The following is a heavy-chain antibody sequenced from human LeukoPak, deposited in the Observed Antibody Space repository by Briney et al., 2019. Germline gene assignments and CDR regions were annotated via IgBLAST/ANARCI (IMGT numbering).Heavy chain of an antibody. CDR3: ARGLIYCSSTSCYNGYYYYYYMDV. CDR1: GYTFTSYA. J-gene: IGHJ6*03. Sequence: ASVKVSCKASGYTFTSYAMNWARQAPGQGLEWMGWINTNTGNPTYAQGFTGRFVFSLDTSVSTAYLQISSIKAEETAVYYCARGLIYCSSTSCYNGYYYYYYMDVWGKGTTVTVS. V-gene: IGHV7-4-1*02. D-gene: IGHD2-2*02. CDR2: INTNTGNP.